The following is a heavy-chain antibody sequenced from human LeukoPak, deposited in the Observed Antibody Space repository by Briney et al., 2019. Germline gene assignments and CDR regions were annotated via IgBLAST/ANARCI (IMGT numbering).Heavy chain of an antibody. J-gene: IGHJ6*02. D-gene: IGHD2-15*01. V-gene: IGHV1-69*01. CDR3: ARASHCSGGSCYPYYYYYYGMDV. CDR1: GGTFSSYA. Sequence: GSSVTVSCKASGGTFSSYAISWVRQAPGQGPEWMGGIIPIFGTANYAQKFQGRVTITADESTSTAYMELSSLRSEDTAVYYCARASHCSGGSCYPYYYYYYGMDVWGQGTTVTVSS. CDR2: IIPIFGTA.